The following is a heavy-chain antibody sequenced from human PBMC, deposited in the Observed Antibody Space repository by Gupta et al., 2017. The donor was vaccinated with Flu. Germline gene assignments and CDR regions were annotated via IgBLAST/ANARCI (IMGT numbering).Heavy chain of an antibody. V-gene: IGHV3-23*01. J-gene: IGHJ4*02. D-gene: IGHD7-27*01. CDR2: IDDNGETT. Sequence: EVQLLESGGGLVQPGGSLRLSCAASAFTFNDYAMSWVRQAPGKGLEWVSSIDDNGETTYYADSVKGRFSISRDNSKDTLFLEMDSLGAEDTAVYYCARDYWGFQRSPWFFSSSFDCWGPGTLVTVSS. CDR3: ARDYWGFQRSPWFFSSSFDC. CDR1: AFTFNDYA.